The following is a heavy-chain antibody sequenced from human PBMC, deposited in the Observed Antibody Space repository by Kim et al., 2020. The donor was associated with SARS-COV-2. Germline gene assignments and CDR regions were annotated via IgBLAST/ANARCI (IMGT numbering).Heavy chain of an antibody. V-gene: IGHV3-11*06. Sequence: RFTISRDNAKNSLYLQMNSLRAEDTAVYYCARDRGYDFWISSSAVLVDYWGQGTLVTVSS. J-gene: IGHJ4*02. D-gene: IGHD3-3*01. CDR3: ARDRGYDFWISSSAVLVDY.